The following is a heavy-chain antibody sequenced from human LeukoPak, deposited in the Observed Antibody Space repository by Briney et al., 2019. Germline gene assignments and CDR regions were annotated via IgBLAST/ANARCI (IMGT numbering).Heavy chain of an antibody. V-gene: IGHV3-23*01. D-gene: IGHD2-2*01. Sequence: GGSLRLSCTASGFTFSGYAMSWVRQAPGKGLEWVSGISGSGGSTYYADSVKGRFTISRDNSKNTLYLQMNSLRAEDTAVYYCGKSFCSSTSCYSSYYYYYMDVWGKGTTVTVSS. CDR2: ISGSGGST. CDR1: GFTFSGYA. J-gene: IGHJ6*03. CDR3: GKSFCSSTSCYSSYYYYYMDV.